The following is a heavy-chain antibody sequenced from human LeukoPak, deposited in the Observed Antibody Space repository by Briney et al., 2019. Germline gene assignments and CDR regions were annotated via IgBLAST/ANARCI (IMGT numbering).Heavy chain of an antibody. D-gene: IGHD3-10*01. J-gene: IGHJ6*02. CDR2: IYSGGST. CDR1: GFTVSRDH. V-gene: IGHV3-53*01. CDR3: ARPYGFSYYSGMDV. Sequence: GGSLRLSCAASGFTVSRDHMTWVRQAPGEGLEWVSVIYSGGSTDYADSVKGRFTISRDNSKNTLYLQMNSLRAEDTAVYYCARPYGFSYYSGMDVWGQGTTVTVSS.